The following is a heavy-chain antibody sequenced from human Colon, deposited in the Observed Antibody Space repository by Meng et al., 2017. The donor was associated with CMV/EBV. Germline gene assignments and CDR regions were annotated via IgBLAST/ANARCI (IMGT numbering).Heavy chain of an antibody. J-gene: IGHJ4*02. Sequence: GESLKISCAASGFTFSSHWMSWVRQAPGKGLEWVANIKQDGSEKYYVDSVKGRFTISRDNAKNSLYLQMNSLRAEDTAVYYCARNEKSSRRLPYDYWGQGTLVTVSS. D-gene: IGHD2-2*01. CDR2: IKQDGSEK. V-gene: IGHV3-7*01. CDR1: GFTFSSHW. CDR3: ARNEKSSRRLPYDY.